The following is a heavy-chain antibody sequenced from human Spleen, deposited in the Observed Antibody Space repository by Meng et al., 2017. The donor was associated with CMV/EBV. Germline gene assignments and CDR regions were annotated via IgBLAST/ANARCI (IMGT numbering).Heavy chain of an antibody. D-gene: IGHD1-26*01. CDR1: GYTFTTYT. J-gene: IGHJ4*02. V-gene: IGHV1-18*01. CDR3: ARVRAGATDSAY. CDR2: ISAYIGNR. Sequence: ASVKVSCKASGYTFTTYTISWVRQAPGQGLEWMGWISAYIGNRKYAENLQGRVTMTTDTSTSTVYMELRSLRSDDTAVYYCARVRAGATDSAYWGQGTLVTVSS.